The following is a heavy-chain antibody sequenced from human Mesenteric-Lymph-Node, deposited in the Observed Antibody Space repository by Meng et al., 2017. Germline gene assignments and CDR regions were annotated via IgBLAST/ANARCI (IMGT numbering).Heavy chain of an antibody. J-gene: IGHJ4*02. CDR1: VGSFSGYY. D-gene: IGHD6-19*01. CDR3: MIFSTGADY. CDR2: IDHTGST. Sequence: QVQLQQWGAGRLRPSETLSLTCAFYVGSFSGYYWSWIRQPPGKGLEWICEIDHTGSTNCNPSLKGRVTVSVDTSKKQYFLKLSSVTAADSAIYYCMIFSTGADYWAQGTLVTVSS. V-gene: IGHV4-34*01.